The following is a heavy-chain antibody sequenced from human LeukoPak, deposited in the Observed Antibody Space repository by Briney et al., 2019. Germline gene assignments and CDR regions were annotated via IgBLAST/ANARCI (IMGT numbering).Heavy chain of an antibody. CDR3: AKDLHEIAADY. CDR2: IKGDGITT. CDR1: GFTFSSFW. Sequence: GGSLRLSCEASGFTFSSFWMHWVRQAPGKGLVWVARIKGDGITTNYADPAKGRFTVSRDNAKNTVHLQMNSLRAEDTAVYYCAKDLHEIAADYWGQGTLVTVAS. V-gene: IGHV3-74*01. J-gene: IGHJ4*02. D-gene: IGHD2-21*01.